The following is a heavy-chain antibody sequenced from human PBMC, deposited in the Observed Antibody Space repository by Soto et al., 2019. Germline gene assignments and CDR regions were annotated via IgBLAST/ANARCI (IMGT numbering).Heavy chain of an antibody. D-gene: IGHD6-13*01. CDR1: GGSFSGYY. Sequence: QVQLQQWGAGLLKPSETLSLTCAVYGGSFSGYYWSWIRQPPGKGLGWIGEINHSGSTNYNPSLKSRVTISVASSKNQFSLKLSSVTAADTAVYYCARAHTRQQLVPFDYWGQGTLVTVSS. CDR3: ARAHTRQQLVPFDY. V-gene: IGHV4-34*01. CDR2: INHSGST. J-gene: IGHJ4*02.